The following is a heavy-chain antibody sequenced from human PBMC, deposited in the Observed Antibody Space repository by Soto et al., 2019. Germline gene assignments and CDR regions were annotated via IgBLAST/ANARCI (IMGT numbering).Heavy chain of an antibody. CDR3: ANIYSNYDLPQADLYYYYGMDV. J-gene: IGHJ6*02. V-gene: IGHV3-30*18. D-gene: IGHD4-4*01. CDR1: GFTFSSYG. Sequence: GGSLRLSCAASGFTFSSYGMHWVRQAPGKGLEWVAVISYDGSNKYYADSVKGRFTISRDNSKNTLYLQMNSLRAEDTAVYYCANIYSNYDLPQADLYYYYGMDVWGQGTTVTVSS. CDR2: ISYDGSNK.